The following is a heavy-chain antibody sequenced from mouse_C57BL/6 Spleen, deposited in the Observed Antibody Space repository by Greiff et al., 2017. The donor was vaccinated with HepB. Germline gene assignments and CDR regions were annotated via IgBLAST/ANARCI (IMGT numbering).Heavy chain of an antibody. J-gene: IGHJ4*01. CDR3: VPVVARAMDY. V-gene: IGHV1-59*01. CDR1: GYTFTSYW. CDR2: IDPSDSYT. D-gene: IGHD1-1*01. Sequence: QVQLQQSGAELVRPGTSVKLSCKASGYTFTSYWMHWVKQRPGQGLEWIGVIDPSDSYTNYNQKSKGKATLTVDTSSSTAYMQLSSLTSEDSAVYYCVPVVARAMDYWGQGTSVTVSS.